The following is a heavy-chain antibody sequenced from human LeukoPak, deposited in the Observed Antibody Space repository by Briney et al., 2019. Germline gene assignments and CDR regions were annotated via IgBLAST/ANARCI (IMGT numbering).Heavy chain of an antibody. Sequence: GGSLRLSCAASGLTFSNYAMTWVRQAPGKGLEWVSAISTNGDRTYYADSVKGRFTVSRDNFKNTLYLQMNSLRAEDTAVYYCARGGRRIAAAVDYWGQGTLVTVSS. D-gene: IGHD6-13*01. CDR1: GLTFSNYA. CDR3: ARGGRRIAAAVDY. CDR2: ISTNGDRT. V-gene: IGHV3-23*01. J-gene: IGHJ4*02.